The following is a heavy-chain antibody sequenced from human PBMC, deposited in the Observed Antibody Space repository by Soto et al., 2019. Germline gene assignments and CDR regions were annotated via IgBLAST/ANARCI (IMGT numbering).Heavy chain of an antibody. CDR3: ARSLAYCGGDCYREGFDY. Sequence: SDTLSLTCTVSEGYSSGGVYYLSWIHHHPGKGLEWIGYIYYSGSNYYNPSLKSRVTISVDTSKNQFFLKLSSVTAADKAVYYCARSLAYCGGDCYREGFDYWGQGTMVAVSS. J-gene: IGHJ4*02. D-gene: IGHD2-21*02. CDR2: IYYSGSN. CDR1: EGYSSGGVYY. V-gene: IGHV4-31*03.